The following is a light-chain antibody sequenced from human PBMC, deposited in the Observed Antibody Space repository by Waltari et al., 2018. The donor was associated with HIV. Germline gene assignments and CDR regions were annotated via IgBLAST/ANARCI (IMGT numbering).Light chain of an antibody. V-gene: IGLV9-49*01. CDR3: GADLGSGSNFVYV. CDR1: SGYSNYK. Sequence: QPVLTQPPSASASLGASVTLTCTLSSGYSNYKVAWYQQRPGQGPRFVMRVGTGGIVGSKGDGIPDRFSVLGSGLNRYLTIKNIQEEDESDYHCGADLGSGSNFVYVFGTGTKVTVL. J-gene: IGLJ1*01. CDR2: VGTGGIVG.